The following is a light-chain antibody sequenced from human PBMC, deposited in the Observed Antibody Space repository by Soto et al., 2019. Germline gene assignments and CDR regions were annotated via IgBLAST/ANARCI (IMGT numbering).Light chain of an antibody. CDR2: GPS. CDR3: QQYGSSQYT. J-gene: IGKJ2*01. CDR1: QSGNNNY. V-gene: IGKV3-20*01. Sequence: EMVLTQSPGAPPLSPGERATLCCRASQSGNNNYLAWYQQKPGQAPRLLFYGPSCRDTGLPDRFSGSGSGTDFTLTISRLEPGDFPVYYCQQYGSSQYTFGQGNTRDIK.